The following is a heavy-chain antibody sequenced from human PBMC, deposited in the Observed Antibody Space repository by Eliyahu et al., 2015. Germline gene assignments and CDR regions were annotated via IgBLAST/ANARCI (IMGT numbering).Heavy chain of an antibody. Sequence: QVQLVESGGGVVQPGGSLXXSCAGXRFIXXXXNMHWARQAPGKGLEGVAAFLSDGRKFYADAVKGRFTISRDNSENTVSLQMNSLRGEDTALYYCAKERGCDNGGCYGMDVWGQGTTVTVSS. CDR3: AKERGCDNGGCYGMDV. CDR2: FLSDGRK. V-gene: IGHV3-30*04. J-gene: IGHJ6*02. CDR1: RFIXXXXN. D-gene: IGHD2-8*01.